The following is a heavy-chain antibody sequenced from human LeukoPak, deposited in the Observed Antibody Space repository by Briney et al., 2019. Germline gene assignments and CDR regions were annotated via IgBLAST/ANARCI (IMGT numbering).Heavy chain of an antibody. J-gene: IGHJ4*02. Sequence: PGGSLRLSCAASGFTFSSYSMNWVRQAPGKGLEWVSYISSSSSTIYYADSVKGRFTISRDNAKNSLYLQMNSLRDEDTAVYYCASGGPNWNYAAGKDYWGQGTLVTASS. CDR2: ISSSSSTI. D-gene: IGHD1-7*01. V-gene: IGHV3-48*02. CDR3: ASGGPNWNYAAGKDY. CDR1: GFTFSSYS.